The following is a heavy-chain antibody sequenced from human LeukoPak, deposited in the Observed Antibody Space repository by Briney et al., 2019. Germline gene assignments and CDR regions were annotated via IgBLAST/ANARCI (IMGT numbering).Heavy chain of an antibody. CDR2: INSDGSST. V-gene: IGHV3-74*01. CDR3: AASPSIYGDYSY. Sequence: GGSLRLSCAASGFTFSSYWMHWVRQAPVKGLVWVSRINSDGSSTSYADSVKGRFTISRDNAKNTLYLQMNSLRAEDTAVYYCAASPSIYGDYSYWGQGTLVTVSS. D-gene: IGHD4-17*01. J-gene: IGHJ4*02. CDR1: GFTFSSYW.